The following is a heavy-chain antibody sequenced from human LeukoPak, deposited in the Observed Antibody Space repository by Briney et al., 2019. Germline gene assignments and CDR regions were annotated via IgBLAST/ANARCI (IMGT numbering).Heavy chain of an antibody. CDR1: GFTFGDYA. Sequence: GGSLRLSCTASGFTFGDYAMSWIRQDPGKGLEWVGFIRSKAYGETADYAASVKGRFTISRDDSKAIAYLQMNSLKTEDTAVYHCTRDRGAYNLYDYWGQGTLVTVSS. J-gene: IGHJ4*02. CDR3: TRDRGAYNLYDY. CDR2: IRSKAYGETA. V-gene: IGHV3-49*03. D-gene: IGHD1-1*01.